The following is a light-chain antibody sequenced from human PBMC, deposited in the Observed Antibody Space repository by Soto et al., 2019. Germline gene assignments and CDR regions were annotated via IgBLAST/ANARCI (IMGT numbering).Light chain of an antibody. CDR2: GVG. CDR1: SSDVGGYNS. V-gene: IGLV2-14*03. Sequence: QSALTQPASVSGSPGESITISCTGTSSDVGGYNSVSWYQHHPGKAPKLILYGVGDRPSGVSYRFSGSKSGNTASLTISGLQAADEADYFCSSFTSSMTNVFGSGTMLTVL. J-gene: IGLJ1*01. CDR3: SSFTSSMTNV.